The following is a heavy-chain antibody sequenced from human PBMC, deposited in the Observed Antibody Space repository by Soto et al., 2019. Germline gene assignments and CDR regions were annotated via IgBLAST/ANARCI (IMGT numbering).Heavy chain of an antibody. CDR1: GYTFTGYY. D-gene: IGHD6-13*01. J-gene: IGHJ6*03. V-gene: IGHV1-2*04. CDR3: ARGRSSSSTYYYYYYMDV. Sequence: ASVKVSCKASGYTFTGYYMHWVRQAPGQGLEWMGWINPNSGGTNYAQKFQGWVTMTRDTSISTAYMELSRLRSDDTAVYYCARGRSSSSTYYYYYYMDVWGKGTPVTVSS. CDR2: INPNSGGT.